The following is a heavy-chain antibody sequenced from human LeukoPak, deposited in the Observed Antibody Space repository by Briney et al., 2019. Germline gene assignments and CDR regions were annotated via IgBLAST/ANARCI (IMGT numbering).Heavy chain of an antibody. J-gene: IGHJ3*02. CDR1: GYTFTSYG. D-gene: IGHD2-2*01. V-gene: IGHV1-18*04. CDR2: ISAYNGNT. CDR3: ARDLGCSSTSCYVNAFDI. Sequence: ASVQVSCKASGYTFTSYGISWVRQAPGQGLEWMGWISAYNGNTNYAQKLQGRVTMTTDTSTSTAYMELRSLRSDDTAVYYCARDLGCSSTSCYVNAFDIWGQGTMVTVSS.